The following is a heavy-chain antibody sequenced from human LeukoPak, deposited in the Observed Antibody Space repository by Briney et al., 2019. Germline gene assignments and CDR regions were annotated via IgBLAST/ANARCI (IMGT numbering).Heavy chain of an antibody. CDR3: ARARDRIAANWFDP. Sequence: KTSQTLSLTCTVSGGSISDSTYYWRWIRQPAGKRLEWIGCIYISGNTNYNPSLKSRVTISVDTSKNQLSLKLSSVTAADTAVYYCARARDRIAANWFDPWGQGTLATVSS. CDR2: IYISGNT. D-gene: IGHD6-13*01. J-gene: IGHJ5*02. V-gene: IGHV4-61*02. CDR1: GGSISDSTYY.